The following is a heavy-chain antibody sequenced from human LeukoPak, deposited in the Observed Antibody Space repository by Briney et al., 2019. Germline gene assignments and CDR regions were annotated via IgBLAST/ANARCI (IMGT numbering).Heavy chain of an antibody. D-gene: IGHD6-19*01. CDR3: ARASVAVAGGFDY. V-gene: IGHV3-21*01. CDR1: GFTFSSYS. Sequence: GGSLRLSCAASGFTFSSYSMNWVRQAPGKGLEWVSSISSSSSYIYYADSVKGRFTISRDNAKNSLYLQMNSLRAEDTAVYYCARASVAVAGGFDYWGRGTLVTVSS. J-gene: IGHJ4*02. CDR2: ISSSSSYI.